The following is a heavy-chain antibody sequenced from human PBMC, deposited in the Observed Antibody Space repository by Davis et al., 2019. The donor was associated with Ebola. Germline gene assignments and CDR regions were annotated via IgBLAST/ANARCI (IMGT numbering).Heavy chain of an antibody. CDR1: GFTFSSYS. V-gene: IGHV3-21*01. CDR2: ISSSSSYI. CDR3: STGAKGRAMDV. Sequence: GESLKISCAASGFTFSSYSMNWVRQAPGKGLEWVSSISSSSSYIYYEDSVKGRFTISRDNAKNSLYLQMNSLRAEDTAVYYCSTGAKGRAMDVWGQGTTVTVSS. D-gene: IGHD1-26*01. J-gene: IGHJ6*02.